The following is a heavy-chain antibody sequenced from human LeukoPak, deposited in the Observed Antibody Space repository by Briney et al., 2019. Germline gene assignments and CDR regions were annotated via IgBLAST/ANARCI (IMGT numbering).Heavy chain of an antibody. CDR1: GFPLSSYA. D-gene: IGHD6-13*01. V-gene: IGHV3-23*01. CDR2: TSSSDAGT. Sequence: GGSLRLSCAAFGFPLSSYAMSWVRQAPGKGLEWVSATSSSDAGTYHADSVRGRFTISRDNAKNSLYLQMNSLRAEDTAVYYCASRDSRRAFDIWGQGTMVTVSS. J-gene: IGHJ3*02. CDR3: ASRDSRRAFDI.